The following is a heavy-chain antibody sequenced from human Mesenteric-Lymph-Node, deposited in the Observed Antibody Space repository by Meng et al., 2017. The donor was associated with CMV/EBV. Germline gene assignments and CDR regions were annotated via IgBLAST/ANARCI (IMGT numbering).Heavy chain of an antibody. V-gene: IGHV4-39*01. CDR3: ARHYDFWSGYYEDINWFDP. J-gene: IGHJ5*02. CDR1: GGSISSSSYY. D-gene: IGHD3-3*01. CDR2: IYYSGST. Sequence: SETLSLTCTVSGGSISSSSYYCGWIRQPPGKGLEWIGSIYYSGSTYYNPSLKSRVTISVDTSKNQFSLKLSSVTAADTAVYYCARHYDFWSGYYEDINWFDPWGQGTLVTVSS.